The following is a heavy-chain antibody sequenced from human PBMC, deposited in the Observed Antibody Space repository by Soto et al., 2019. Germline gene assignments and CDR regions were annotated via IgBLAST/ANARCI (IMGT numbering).Heavy chain of an antibody. D-gene: IGHD3-22*01. Sequence: ASVKVSCKASGYTFTSYYMHWVRQAPGQGLEWMGIINPSDGSTRYAEKSHSRVTMTRDTSTSTVYMELSSLRSEDTAVYYCARGVVVIITDPQYFDFWGQGALVTVSS. CDR3: ARGVVVIITDPQYFDF. J-gene: IGHJ4*02. V-gene: IGHV1-46*01. CDR2: INPSDGST. CDR1: GYTFTSYY.